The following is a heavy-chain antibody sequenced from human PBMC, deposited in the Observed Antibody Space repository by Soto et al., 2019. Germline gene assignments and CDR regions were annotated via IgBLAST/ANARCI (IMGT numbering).Heavy chain of an antibody. J-gene: IGHJ4*02. CDR2: IIPIFGTA. V-gene: IGHV1-69*13. D-gene: IGHD5-12*01. CDR1: GGTFSSYA. Sequence: GASVKVSCKASGGTFSSYAISWVRQAPGQGLEWMGGIIPIFGTANYAQKFQGRVTITEDESTSTAYMELSSLRSEDTAVYYCARVTDGYNYYYFDYWGQGTLVTVSS. CDR3: ARVTDGYNYYYFDY.